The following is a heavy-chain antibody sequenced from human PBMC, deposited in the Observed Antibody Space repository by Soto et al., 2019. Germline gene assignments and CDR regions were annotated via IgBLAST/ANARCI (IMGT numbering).Heavy chain of an antibody. CDR2: INHSGST. Sequence: LSLTCAVYGGSFSGYYWSWIRQPPGKGLEWIGEINHSGSTNYNPSLKSRVTISVDTSKNQFSLKLSSVTAADTAVYYCARGISIAAAGGFYYYYYGMDVWGQGTTVTVSS. CDR3: ARGISIAAAGGFYYYYYGMDV. V-gene: IGHV4-34*01. J-gene: IGHJ6*02. CDR1: GGSFSGYY. D-gene: IGHD6-13*01.